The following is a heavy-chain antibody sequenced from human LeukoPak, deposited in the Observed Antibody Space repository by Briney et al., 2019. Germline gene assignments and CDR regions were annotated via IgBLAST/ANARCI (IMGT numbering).Heavy chain of an antibody. J-gene: IGHJ4*02. Sequence: PSETLSLTCTVSGGSISSYYWSWIRQPRGKGLEWIGYIYYSGSTNYNPSLKSRVTISVDTSKNQFSLKLSSVTAADTAVYYCARVNSGWIQYWGQGTLVTVSS. CDR3: ARVNSGWIQY. CDR2: IYYSGST. D-gene: IGHD6-19*01. CDR1: GGSISSYY. V-gene: IGHV4-59*01.